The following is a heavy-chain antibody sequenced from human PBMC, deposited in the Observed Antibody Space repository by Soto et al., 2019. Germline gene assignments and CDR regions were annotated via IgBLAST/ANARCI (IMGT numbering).Heavy chain of an antibody. CDR1: GYTFTSYA. CDR3: ARTRRSAPPFDY. Sequence: ASVKVSCKASGYTFTSYAMHWVRQAPGQRLEWMGWINAGNGNTKYSQKFQGRVTITRDTSASTAYMGLSSLRSEDTAVYYCARTRRSAPPFDYWGQRTLVTVSS. V-gene: IGHV1-3*01. CDR2: INAGNGNT. J-gene: IGHJ4*02.